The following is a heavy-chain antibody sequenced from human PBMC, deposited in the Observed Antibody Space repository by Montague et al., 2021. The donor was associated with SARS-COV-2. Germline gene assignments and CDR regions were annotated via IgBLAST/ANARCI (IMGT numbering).Heavy chain of an antibody. Sequence: SETLSLTCSVSGDSITNHYWSWIRQPAGKGLEWIGRMHFTGKTNFSLFFSSRLTMSADTSKNQFSLKLTSVTAADTAIYSCARDRFDFGAGRQGTIDFWGQGTLVTVSS. CDR2: MHFTGKT. CDR3: ARDRFDFGAGRQGTIDF. V-gene: IGHV4-4*07. D-gene: IGHD3-10*01. J-gene: IGHJ4*02. CDR1: GDSITNHY.